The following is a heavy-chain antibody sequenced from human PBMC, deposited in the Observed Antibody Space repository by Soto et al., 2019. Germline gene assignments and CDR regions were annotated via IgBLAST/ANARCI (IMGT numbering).Heavy chain of an antibody. CDR2: IYYSEST. V-gene: IGHV4-39*07. Sequence: SETLSLTCSVSGGSISSSSYSWVWIRQPPGKGLEWIGTIYYSESTHYNPSLEGRVAISADTPKNQLSLRLNSVTAADTAVYYCARMNYYATSGYPFDYWGQGMMVTVS. CDR1: GGSISSSSYS. D-gene: IGHD3-22*01. J-gene: IGHJ4*02. CDR3: ARMNYYATSGYPFDY.